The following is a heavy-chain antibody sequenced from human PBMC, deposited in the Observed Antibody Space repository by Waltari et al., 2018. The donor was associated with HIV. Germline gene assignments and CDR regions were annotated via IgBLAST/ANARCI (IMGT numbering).Heavy chain of an antibody. CDR3: ARHSSSHPYYYAMDV. J-gene: IGHJ6*02. CDR2: ISGTGDHT. Sequence: EVQLLESGGGLVQPGQSLRISCTVSGFSFVTYAMSWVRQAPGEGLEWVSAISGTGDHTFYADSGKGRCTISRDNSKMTLYLQMNSLRAEDTALYYCARHSSSHPYYYAMDVWGQGTTVTVSS. D-gene: IGHD6-13*01. CDR1: GFSFVTYA. V-gene: IGHV3-23*01.